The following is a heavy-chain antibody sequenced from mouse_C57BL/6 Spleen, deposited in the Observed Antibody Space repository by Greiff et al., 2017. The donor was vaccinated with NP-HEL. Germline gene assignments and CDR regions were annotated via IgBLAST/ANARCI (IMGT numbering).Heavy chain of an antibody. V-gene: IGHV3-6*01. D-gene: IGHD1-1*01. CDR2: ISYDGST. CDR3: ARVVATEGYFDV. J-gene: IGHJ1*03. Sequence: EVLLLQSGPGLVKPSPSLSLSCSVTGYSFTSGYYWYWIRQLPGNILEWMGYISYDGSTNYNPTLKNRISITRDTSKNQFFLKLNSVTTEDTATYYCARVVATEGYFDVWGTGTTVTVSS. CDR1: GYSFTSGYY.